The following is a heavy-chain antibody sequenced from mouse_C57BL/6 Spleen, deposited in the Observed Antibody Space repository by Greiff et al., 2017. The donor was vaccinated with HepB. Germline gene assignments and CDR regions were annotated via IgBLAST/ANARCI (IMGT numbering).Heavy chain of an antibody. J-gene: IGHJ3*01. V-gene: IGHV1-82*01. CDR3: ARHDYPWFAY. CDR1: GYAFSSSW. CDR2: IYPGDGDT. D-gene: IGHD2-4*01. Sequence: QVQLQQSGPELVKPGASVKISCKASGYAFSSSWMNWVKQRPGKGLEWIGRIYPGDGDTNYNGKFKGKATLTADKSSSTAYMQLSSLTSEDSAVYFCARHDYPWFAYWGQGTLVTVSA.